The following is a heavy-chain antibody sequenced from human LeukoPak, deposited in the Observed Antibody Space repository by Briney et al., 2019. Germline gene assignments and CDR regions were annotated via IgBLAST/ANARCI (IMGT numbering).Heavy chain of an antibody. CDR1: GYTLTELS. CDR3: ATPIGVVGGRNFDY. Sequence: ASMKVSCKVPGYTLTELSMHWVRQAPGKGLEWMGGFDPEDGETIYAQKFQGRVTMTEDTSTDTAYMELSSLRSEDTAVYYCATPIGVVGGRNFDYWGQGTLVTVSS. V-gene: IGHV1-24*01. CDR2: FDPEDGET. D-gene: IGHD1-26*01. J-gene: IGHJ4*02.